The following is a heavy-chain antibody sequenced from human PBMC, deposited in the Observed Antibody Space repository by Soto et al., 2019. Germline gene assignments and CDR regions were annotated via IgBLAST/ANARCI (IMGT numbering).Heavy chain of an antibody. D-gene: IGHD3-16*02. V-gene: IGHV4-39*01. J-gene: IGHJ4*02. CDR1: GGSISSSSYY. CDR3: ARHMGHYDYVWGSYRPIFDY. CDR2: IYYSGST. Sequence: SETLSLTCTVSGGSISSSSYYWGWIRQPPGKGLEWIGSIYYSGSTYYNPSLESRVTISVDTSKNQFSLKLSSVTAADTAVYYCARHMGHYDYVWGSYRPIFDYWGQGTLVTAPQ.